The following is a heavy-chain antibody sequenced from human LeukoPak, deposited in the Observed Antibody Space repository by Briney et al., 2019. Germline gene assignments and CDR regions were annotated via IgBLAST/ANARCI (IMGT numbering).Heavy chain of an antibody. CDR2: IYHSGST. Sequence: SETLSLTCTVSGGSISSGGYYWSWIRQPPGKGLEWIGYIYHSGSTYYNPSLKSRVTISVDRSKNQFSLKLSSVTAADTAVYYCARREYYFDSWGQGTLVTVSS. CDR1: GGSISSGGYY. CDR3: ARREYYFDS. J-gene: IGHJ4*02. V-gene: IGHV4-30-2*01.